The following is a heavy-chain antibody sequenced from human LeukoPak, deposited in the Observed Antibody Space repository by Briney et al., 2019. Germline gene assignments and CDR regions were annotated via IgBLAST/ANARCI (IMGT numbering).Heavy chain of an antibody. CDR3: AKVRTGTTSQNWFDP. D-gene: IGHD4-17*01. Sequence: GGSLRLSCAASGFTFSSYGMNWVRQAPGKGLEWVSSISYSGSSTYYADSVKGRFTISRDNSKNTLYLQMNSLRAEDTAVYYCAKVRTGTTSQNWFDPWGERTRVTVSS. V-gene: IGHV3-23*01. J-gene: IGHJ5*02. CDR1: GFTFSSYG. CDR2: ISYSGSST.